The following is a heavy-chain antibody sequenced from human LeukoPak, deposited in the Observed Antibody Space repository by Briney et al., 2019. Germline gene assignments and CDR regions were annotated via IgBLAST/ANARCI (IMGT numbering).Heavy chain of an antibody. CDR2: IIPIFGTA. D-gene: IGHD1-14*01. CDR1: GGTFSSYA. Sequence: ASVKVSCKASGGTFSSYAISWVRQAPGQGLEWMGGIIPIFGTANYAQKFQGRVTITADESTSTAYMELSSLRSEDTAVYYCARGPGITYAFDIWGQGTMVTVSS. J-gene: IGHJ3*02. V-gene: IGHV1-69*13. CDR3: ARGPGITYAFDI.